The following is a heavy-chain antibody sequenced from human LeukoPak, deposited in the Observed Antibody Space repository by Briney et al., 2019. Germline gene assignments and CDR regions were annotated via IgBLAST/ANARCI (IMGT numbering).Heavy chain of an antibody. V-gene: IGHV4-34*01. CDR3: ARVGGVVVAAIGYYYCYGMDV. CDR2: INHSGST. J-gene: IGHJ6*02. Sequence: SETLSLTCAVYGGSFSGYYWSWIRQPPGKGLEWIGEINHSGSTNYNPSLKSRVTISVDTSKNQFSLKLSSVTAADTAVYYCARVGGVVVAAIGYYYCYGMDVWGQGTTVTVSS. D-gene: IGHD2-15*01. CDR1: GGSFSGYY.